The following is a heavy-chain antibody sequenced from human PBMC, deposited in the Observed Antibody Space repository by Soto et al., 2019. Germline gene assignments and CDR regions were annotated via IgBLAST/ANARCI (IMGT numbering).Heavy chain of an antibody. D-gene: IGHD1-26*01. CDR2: ISYDGSNT. V-gene: IGHV3-30*18. J-gene: IGHJ4*02. CDR1: GFTFSSYG. CDR3: AKEGGLSGSYYISSSYYFDY. Sequence: GGSLRLSCVACGFTFSSYGMHWARQAPGKGLEWVAIISYDGSNTYYADSVKGRFTISRDNSKNTLYLQMNSLRAEDTSVYYCAKEGGLSGSYYISSSYYFDYWGQGT.